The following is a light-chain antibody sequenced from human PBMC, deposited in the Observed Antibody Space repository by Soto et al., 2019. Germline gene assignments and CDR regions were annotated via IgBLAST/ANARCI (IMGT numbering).Light chain of an antibody. CDR2: DAS. V-gene: IGKV3-11*01. CDR1: QSVSSY. Sequence: EIVLTQSPATLSLSPGERATLSCRASQSVSSYLAWYQQKPGQAPRLLIYDASNRATGIPARFSGSGSGTDFTRTSAGLEPEDFAVYYCQQRSNWPPFTFGPGTKVDIK. J-gene: IGKJ3*01. CDR3: QQRSNWPPFT.